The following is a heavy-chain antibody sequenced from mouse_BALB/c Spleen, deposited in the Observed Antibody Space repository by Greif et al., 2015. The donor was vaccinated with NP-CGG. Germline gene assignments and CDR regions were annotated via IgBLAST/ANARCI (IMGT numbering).Heavy chain of an antibody. Sequence: LKHSGSELVRPGASVKLSRKASGYTFTSYWMHWVKQRPGQGLEWIGNIYPGSGSTNYDEKFKSKATLTVDTSSSTAYMQLSSRTSEDSAVYCCTRMWEDRYDVGAWFVYWGPGTLVTVSA. D-gene: IGHD2-14*01. CDR2: IYPGSGST. CDR3: TRMWEDRYDVGAWFVY. V-gene: IGHV1S22*01. CDR1: GYTFTSYW. J-gene: IGHJ3*01.